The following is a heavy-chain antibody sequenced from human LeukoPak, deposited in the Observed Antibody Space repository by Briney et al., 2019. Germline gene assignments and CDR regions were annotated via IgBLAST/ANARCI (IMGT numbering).Heavy chain of an antibody. Sequence: ASVKVSCKASGYTFTSYDINWVRQATGHGLEWMGGFDPEDGETIYAQKFQGRVTMTEDTSTDTAYMELSSLRSEDTAVYYCATDRGYYGSGSYYPLDYWGQGTLVTVSS. J-gene: IGHJ4*02. CDR1: GYTFTSYD. D-gene: IGHD3-10*01. CDR3: ATDRGYYGSGSYYPLDY. CDR2: FDPEDGET. V-gene: IGHV1-24*01.